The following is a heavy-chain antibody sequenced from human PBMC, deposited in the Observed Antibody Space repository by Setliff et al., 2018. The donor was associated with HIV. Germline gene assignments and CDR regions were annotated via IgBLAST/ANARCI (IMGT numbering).Heavy chain of an antibody. CDR1: GGTISSSDYY. CDR2: IYYSGTT. CDR3: ARTTYSGSYFNDS. Sequence: SETLSLTCTVSGGTISSSDYYWGWIRQPPGKGLEWIGSIYYSGTTYYNPSLKSRVTISVDTSKNQFSLKLSSVTAADTAVYYCARTTYSGSYFNDSWGQGTLLTVSS. D-gene: IGHD1-26*01. V-gene: IGHV4-39*01. J-gene: IGHJ5*01.